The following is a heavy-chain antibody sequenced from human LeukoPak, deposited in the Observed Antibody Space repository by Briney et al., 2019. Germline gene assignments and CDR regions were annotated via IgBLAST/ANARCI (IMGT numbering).Heavy chain of an antibody. CDR3: SQCGSGWAAYYFDY. J-gene: IGHJ4*02. V-gene: IGHV3-23*01. CDR2: ISSSGGTT. CDR1: GSTFSCYA. Sequence: QPGAPLIPCSAASGSTFSCYAISWVRPAPGKVLEWVSAISSSGGTTYYADSVRGRITVSRDKYKYTLNLKINIMTAEATVEYYGSQCGSGWAAYYFDYWGQGTLVTVSS. D-gene: IGHD6-19*01.